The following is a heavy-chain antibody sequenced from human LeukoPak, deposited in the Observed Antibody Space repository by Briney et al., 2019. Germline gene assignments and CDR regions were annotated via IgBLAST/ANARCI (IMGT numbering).Heavy chain of an antibody. D-gene: IGHD2-2*01. V-gene: IGHV1-69*05. CDR1: GGTYSSYA. CDR3: ARVVVTAAPYNWFNP. J-gene: IGHJ5*02. CDR2: IIPIFGTA. Sequence: SVKVSCKASGGTYSSYAISWVRQAPGQGLEWMGGIIPIFGTANYAQKFQGRVTITTDESTSTAYMELSSLRSEDTAVYYCARVVVTAAPYNWFNPWGQGTLVTVSS.